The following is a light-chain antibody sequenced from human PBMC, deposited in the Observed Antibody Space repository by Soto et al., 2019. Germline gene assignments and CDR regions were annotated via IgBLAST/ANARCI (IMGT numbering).Light chain of an antibody. J-gene: IGLJ2*01. CDR1: SSDVGSYTY. V-gene: IGLV2-14*03. CDR2: DVS. CDR3: SSYTTRSTVV. Sequence: QSVLTQPASVSGSPGQSITISCTGTSSDVGSYTYVSWYQKHPGKAPKLMIYDVSNRPSGVSNRFSGSKSDNSASLTISGLQAEDEADYYCSSYTTRSTVVFGGGTKLTVL.